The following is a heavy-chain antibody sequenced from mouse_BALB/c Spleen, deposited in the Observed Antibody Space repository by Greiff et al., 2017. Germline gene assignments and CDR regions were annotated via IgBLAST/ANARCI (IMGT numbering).Heavy chain of an antibody. CDR2: ISSGSSTI. D-gene: IGHD1-2*01. CDR3: ARDEFITTATYAMDY. J-gene: IGHJ4*01. V-gene: IGHV5-17*02. Sequence: EVQLVESGGGLVQPGGSRKLSCAASGFTFSSFGMHWVRQAPEKGLEWVAYISSGSSTIYYADTVKGRFTISRDNPKNTLFLQMTSLRSEDTAMYYCARDEFITTATYAMDYWGQGTSVTVSS. CDR1: GFTFSSFG.